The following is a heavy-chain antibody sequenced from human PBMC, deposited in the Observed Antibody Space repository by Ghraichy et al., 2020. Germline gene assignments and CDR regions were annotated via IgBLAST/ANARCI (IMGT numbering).Heavy chain of an antibody. V-gene: IGHV3-30-3*01. D-gene: IGHD3-10*01. J-gene: IGHJ4*02. CDR3: ARDLRDWTMVRGLIIY. CDR2: ISNDGSNK. CDR1: GVTFSTYA. Sequence: GESQNISCAASGVTFSTYAMHWVRQAPGKGLEWVAVISNDGSNKNYADSVRGRFTISRDNSENTLYLQMNSLRAEDTAVYYCARDLRDWTMVRGLIIYWGQGTLVTVSS.